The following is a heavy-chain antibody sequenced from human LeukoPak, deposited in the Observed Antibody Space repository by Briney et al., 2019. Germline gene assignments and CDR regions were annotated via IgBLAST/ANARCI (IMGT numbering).Heavy chain of an antibody. CDR2: IIPNSGGT. V-gene: IGHV1-2*02. CDR3: ARRYHDILTGYRTENWFAP. CDR1: GYTFTDYY. J-gene: IGHJ5*02. Sequence: GASVKVPCKASGYTFTDYYMHWVRQTPGQGLEWMGWIIPNSGGTEYAQKFQGRVTMTRDTSISTFYMELTRLTSDDTAVYYCARRYHDILTGYRTENWFAPWGQGTLVTVSA. D-gene: IGHD3-9*01.